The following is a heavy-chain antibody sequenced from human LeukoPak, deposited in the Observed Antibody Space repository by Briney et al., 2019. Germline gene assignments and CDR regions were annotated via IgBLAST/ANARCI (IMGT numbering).Heavy chain of an antibody. J-gene: IGHJ3*01. V-gene: IGHV3-33*01. Sequence: GGSLRLSCAASGFTFSSYGMHWVRQAPGKGLEWVADIWTDKEDKYYADSVKGRFTISRDNSKNTLYLQMNSLRADDTAVYFCARGPYYHPSDAFDLWGQGTMVTVS. D-gene: IGHD3-22*01. CDR3: ARGPYYHPSDAFDL. CDR2: IWTDKEDK. CDR1: GFTFSSYG.